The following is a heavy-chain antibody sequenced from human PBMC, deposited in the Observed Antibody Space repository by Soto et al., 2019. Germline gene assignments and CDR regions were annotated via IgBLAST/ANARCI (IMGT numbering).Heavy chain of an antibody. CDR1: GFTFSSYG. CDR2: IWYDGSNK. CDR3: ARDGSGDDYVYYYYGMDV. D-gene: IGHD3-16*01. Sequence: QVQLVESGGGVVQPGRSLRLSCAASGFTFSSYGMHWVRQAPGKGLEWVAVIWYDGSNKYYADSVKGRFTISRDNSKNTLYLKMNSLRAEDTAVYYCARDGSGDDYVYYYYGMDVWGQGTTVTVSS. V-gene: IGHV3-33*01. J-gene: IGHJ6*02.